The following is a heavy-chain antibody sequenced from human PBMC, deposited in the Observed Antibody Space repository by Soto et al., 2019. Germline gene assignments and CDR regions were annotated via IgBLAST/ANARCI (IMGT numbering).Heavy chain of an antibody. CDR2: ITGSGVGT. D-gene: IGHD6-19*01. Sequence: PGGSLRLSCAASGFSFSDYSMNWVRQAPGRGLEWVSGITGSGVGTYYADSVKGRFTISRDNSKNTLYLQMNSLKTEDTAVYYCTTTSRSGWSSWGQGALVTVSS. CDR1: GFSFSDYS. V-gene: IGHV3-23*01. CDR3: TTTSRSGWSS. J-gene: IGHJ4*02.